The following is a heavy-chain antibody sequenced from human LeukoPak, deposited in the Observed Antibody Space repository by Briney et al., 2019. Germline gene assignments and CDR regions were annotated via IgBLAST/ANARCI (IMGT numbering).Heavy chain of an antibody. CDR3: AALRGVVVTATRPFDY. CDR2: INHSGST. V-gene: IGHV4-34*01. Sequence: PSETLSLTCAVYGGSFSGCYWSWIRQPPGKGLEWIGEINHSGSTNYNPSLKSRVTISVDTSKNQFSLKLSSVTAADTAVYYCAALRGVVVTATRPFDYWGQGTLVTVSS. D-gene: IGHD2-21*02. J-gene: IGHJ4*02. CDR1: GGSFSGCY.